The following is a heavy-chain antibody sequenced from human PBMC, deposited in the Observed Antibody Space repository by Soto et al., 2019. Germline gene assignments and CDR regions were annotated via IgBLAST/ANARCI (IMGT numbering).Heavy chain of an antibody. CDR2: ISYDGGNK. Sequence: GGPLRLSCAAAELTCSSYAMHRVRKAPGKGLEWVAVISYDGGNKYYADSVKGRFTISRDNSKNTLYLQMNSLRAEDTAVYYCARDPGGYSGYDYYFDYWGQGTLVTVSS. CDR1: ELTCSSYA. CDR3: ARDPGGYSGYDYYFDY. D-gene: IGHD5-12*01. J-gene: IGHJ4*02. V-gene: IGHV3-30-3*01.